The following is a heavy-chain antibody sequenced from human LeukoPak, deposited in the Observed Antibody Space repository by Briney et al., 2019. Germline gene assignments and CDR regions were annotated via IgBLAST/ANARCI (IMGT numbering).Heavy chain of an antibody. CDR1: GGTFSNYV. CDR2: IIPRFGTA. Sequence: SVKVSCKTPGGTFSNYVVTWVRQAPGHGLEWMGRIIPRFGTANYAQKFQDRVTITTDESMSTAYMELSSLRSEYTAVYYCARNRDGYNYNWFDPWGQGTLVTVSS. V-gene: IGHV1-69*05. D-gene: IGHD5-24*01. J-gene: IGHJ5*02. CDR3: ARNRDGYNYNWFDP.